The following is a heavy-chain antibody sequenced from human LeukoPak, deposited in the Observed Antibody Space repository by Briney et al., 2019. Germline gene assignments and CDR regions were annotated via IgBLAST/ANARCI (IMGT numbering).Heavy chain of an antibody. CDR2: ISGSGGST. Sequence: GGSLRPSCPAPGFTFSTYPMSWVRRAPGKGWEGVSAISGSGGSTYYADSVKGRFTISRDNSKNTLYLQMNSLRAEDTAVYYCAKDLSRFFGVALFDYWGQGTLVTVSS. V-gene: IGHV3-23*01. J-gene: IGHJ4*02. D-gene: IGHD3-3*01. CDR3: AKDLSRFFGVALFDY. CDR1: GFTFSTYP.